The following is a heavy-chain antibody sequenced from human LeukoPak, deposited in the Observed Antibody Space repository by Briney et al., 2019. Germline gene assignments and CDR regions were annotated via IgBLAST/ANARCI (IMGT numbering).Heavy chain of an antibody. Sequence: GGSLRLSCATSGFSFSSYAMSWVRQAPGKGLEWVSVISGSVDSTYYGDSMKGRFTISRDTYKNTLYLQMNSLRAEDTAVYYCARATTGYDYGPYWGQGTLVTVSS. CDR1: GFSFSSYA. V-gene: IGHV3-23*01. CDR2: ISGSVDST. D-gene: IGHD4-17*01. CDR3: ARATTGYDYGPY. J-gene: IGHJ4*02.